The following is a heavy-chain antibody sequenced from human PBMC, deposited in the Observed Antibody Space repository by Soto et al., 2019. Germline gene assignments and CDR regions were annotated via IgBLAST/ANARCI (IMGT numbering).Heavy chain of an antibody. Sequence: AGSLRLSCAASGFTFSSYEMDWVRQAPGKGLEWVSYISSSGSTIYYADSVKGRFTISRDNAKDSLYLQMNSLRSEDTALYYCAKDMGYDLSPLGYFDYWGQGTLVTVSS. J-gene: IGHJ4*02. CDR2: ISSSGSTI. CDR3: AKDMGYDLSPLGYFDY. CDR1: GFTFSSYE. V-gene: IGHV3-48*03. D-gene: IGHD5-12*01.